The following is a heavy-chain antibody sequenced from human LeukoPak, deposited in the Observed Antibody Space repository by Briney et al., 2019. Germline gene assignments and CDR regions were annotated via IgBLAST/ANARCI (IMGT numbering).Heavy chain of an antibody. Sequence: GGSLRLSCVASGFSFSSYNMNWVRQAPGKGLEWVSSISRSASNIYYADSVKGRFTISRDNAKNSFYLQMNSLRAEDTAVFYCARDPEGFGATYFDYWDQGTLVTVSS. CDR1: GFSFSSYN. J-gene: IGHJ4*02. CDR3: ARDPEGFGATYFDY. D-gene: IGHD3-16*01. CDR2: ISRSASNI. V-gene: IGHV3-21*01.